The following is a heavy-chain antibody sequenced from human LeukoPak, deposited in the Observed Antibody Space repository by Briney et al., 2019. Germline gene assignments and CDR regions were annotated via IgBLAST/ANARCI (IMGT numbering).Heavy chain of an antibody. CDR1: GFTFSSYS. CDR2: ISSSSSTI. J-gene: IGHJ4*02. Sequence: GGSLRLSCAASGFTFSSYSMNWVRQAPGKGLEWVSYISSSSSTIYYADSVKGRFTISRDNAKNTLYLQMNSLRAEDTAVYYCAKAGLGAYYYDSSGRFDYWGQGTLVTVSS. D-gene: IGHD3-22*01. V-gene: IGHV3-48*01. CDR3: AKAGLGAYYYDSSGRFDY.